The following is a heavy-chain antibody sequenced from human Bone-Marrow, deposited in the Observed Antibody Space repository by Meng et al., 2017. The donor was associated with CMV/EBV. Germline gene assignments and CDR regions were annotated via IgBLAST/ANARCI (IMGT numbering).Heavy chain of an antibody. CDR3: ARDWTLPYYDILTGYYYYYYYGMDV. V-gene: IGHV3-7*01. CDR2: IKQDGSEK. D-gene: IGHD3-9*01. Sequence: GSLRLSCAASGFTFSSYWMSWVRQAPGKGLEWVANIKQDGSEKYYVDSVKGRFTISRDNAKNSLYLQMNSLRAEDTAVYYCARDWTLPYYDILTGYYYYYYYGMDVWGQGTTVTVSS. CDR1: GFTFSSYW. J-gene: IGHJ6*02.